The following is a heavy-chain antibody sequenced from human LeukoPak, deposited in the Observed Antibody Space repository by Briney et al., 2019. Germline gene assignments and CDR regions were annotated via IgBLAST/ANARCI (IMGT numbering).Heavy chain of an antibody. V-gene: IGHV1-8*01. CDR2: MNPNSGNT. Sequence: ASVKVSCKASGYTFTSYDINWVRQATGQGLEWMGWMNPNSGNTGYAQKFQGRVTMTRNTSISTAYMELSSLRSEDPAVYYCARFSSGFKPKDFDPWGQGTLVTVPS. CDR1: GYTFTSYD. J-gene: IGHJ5*02. D-gene: IGHD3-22*01. CDR3: ARFSSGFKPKDFDP.